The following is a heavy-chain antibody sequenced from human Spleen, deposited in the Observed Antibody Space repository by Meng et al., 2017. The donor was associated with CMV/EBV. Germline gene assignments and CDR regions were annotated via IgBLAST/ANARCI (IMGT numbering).Heavy chain of an antibody. CDR3: ARGGYYYSSGWYSDY. Sequence: VQLQESGPGLVKPSETLSLTCAVYGGSFSGYYWSWIRQPPGKGLEWIGEINHSGSTNYNPSLKSRVTISVDTSKNQFSLKLSSVTAADTAVYYCARGGYYYSSGWYSDYWGQGTLVTVSS. CDR2: INHSGST. J-gene: IGHJ4*02. V-gene: IGHV4-34*01. D-gene: IGHD6-19*01. CDR1: GGSFSGYY.